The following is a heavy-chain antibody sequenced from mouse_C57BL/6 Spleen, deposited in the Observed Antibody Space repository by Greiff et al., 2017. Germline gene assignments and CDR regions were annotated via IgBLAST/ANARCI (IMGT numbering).Heavy chain of an antibody. D-gene: IGHD2-4*01. CDR1: GYTFTSYW. V-gene: IGHV1-55*01. CDR2: IYPGSGST. CDR3: ARSGYYDYEAWLAY. Sequence: QVQLQQPGAELVKPGASVKLSCKASGYTFTSYWITWVKQRPGQGLEWIGDIYPGSGSTNYNEKFKSKATLTVDTSSSTAYMQLSSLTSEDSAVYDCARSGYYDYEAWLAYWGQGTLVTVSA. J-gene: IGHJ3*01.